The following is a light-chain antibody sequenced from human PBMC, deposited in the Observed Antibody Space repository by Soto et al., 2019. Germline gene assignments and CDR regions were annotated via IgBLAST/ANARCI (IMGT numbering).Light chain of an antibody. CDR2: EGS. Sequence: QSVLTQPASVSGSPGQPITISCTGTSSDFGSYNLVSWYQQHPGKAPKLMIYEGSKRPSGVSNRFSGSKSGNTASLTISGLQAEDEADYYCCSYAGSSTLGVFGTGTRSPS. V-gene: IGLV2-23*01. CDR3: CSYAGSSTLGV. CDR1: SSDFGSYNL. J-gene: IGLJ1*01.